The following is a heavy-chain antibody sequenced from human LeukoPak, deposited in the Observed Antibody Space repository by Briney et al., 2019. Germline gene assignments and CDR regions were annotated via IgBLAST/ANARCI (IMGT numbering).Heavy chain of an antibody. V-gene: IGHV4-34*01. J-gene: IGHJ6*02. D-gene: IGHD3-10*01. CDR1: GGSFSGYY. CDR2: INHSGST. CDR3: ARGKMVRGAYYYYCYYGMDV. Sequence: PSETLSLTCAVYGGSFSGYYWSWIRQPPGKGLEWIGEINHSGSTNYNPSLKSRVTISVDTSKNQFSLKLSSVTAADTAMYYCARGKMVRGAYYYYCYYGMDVWGQGTTVTVSS.